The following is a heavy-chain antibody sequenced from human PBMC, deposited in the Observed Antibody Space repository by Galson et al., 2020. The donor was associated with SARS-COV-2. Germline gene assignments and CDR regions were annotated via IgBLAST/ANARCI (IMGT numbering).Heavy chain of an antibody. CDR2: ISYDGSNK. Sequence: GGSLRLSCAASGFTFSSYAMHWVRQAPGKGLEWVAVISYDGSNKYYADSVKGRFTISRDNSKNTLYLQMNSLRAEDTAVYYCARENTESLDYWGQGTLVTVSS. D-gene: IGHD3-10*01. CDR1: GFTFSSYA. V-gene: IGHV3-30*04. CDR3: ARENTESLDY. J-gene: IGHJ4*02.